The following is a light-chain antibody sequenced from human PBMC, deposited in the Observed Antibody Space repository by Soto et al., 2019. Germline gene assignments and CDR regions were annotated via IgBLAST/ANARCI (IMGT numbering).Light chain of an antibody. CDR3: QLYGSSHWT. CDR2: GAS. CDR1: QSVSSSY. V-gene: IGKV3-20*01. Sequence: EFGLTQSPGPMSLSPGARATLSCRASQSVSSSYLAWYQQKPGQAPRLLIYGASSRATGIPDRFSGSGSGTDFTLTISRLEPEDFAVYYCQLYGSSHWTFGQGTKVDIK. J-gene: IGKJ1*01.